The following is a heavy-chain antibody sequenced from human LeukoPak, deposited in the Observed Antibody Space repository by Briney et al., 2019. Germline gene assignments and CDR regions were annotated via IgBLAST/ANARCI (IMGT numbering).Heavy chain of an antibody. CDR1: GGSFSDYY. CDR2: INHSGST. V-gene: IGHV4-34*01. D-gene: IGHD2-8*02. J-gene: IGHJ3*02. Sequence: PSETLSLTCAVYGGSFSDYYWSWIRQPPGKGLEWIGEINHSGSTNYNPSLKSRVTISVDPSKNQFSLSLSSVTAADTAVYYCARILSPPAFDIWGQGTMVTVSS. CDR3: ARILSPPAFDI.